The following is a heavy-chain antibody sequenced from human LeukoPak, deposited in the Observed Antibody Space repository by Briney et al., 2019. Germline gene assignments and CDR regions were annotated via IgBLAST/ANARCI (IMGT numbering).Heavy chain of an antibody. D-gene: IGHD6-6*01. CDR3: ARDRVYSSSPGFDY. CDR1: GFTFSSYS. Sequence: GGSLRLSCAASGFTFSSYSMNWVRQAPGKGLEWVSSISSSSSYIYYADSVKGRFTISRDNAMNSLYLQMNSLRAEDTAVYYCARDRVYSSSPGFDYWGQGTLVTVSS. J-gene: IGHJ4*02. CDR2: ISSSSSYI. V-gene: IGHV3-21*01.